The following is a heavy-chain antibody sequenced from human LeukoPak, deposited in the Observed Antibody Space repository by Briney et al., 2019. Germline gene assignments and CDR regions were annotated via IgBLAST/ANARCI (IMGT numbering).Heavy chain of an antibody. J-gene: IGHJ4*02. V-gene: IGHV1-8*01. CDR1: RYTFTSYD. CDR2: MNPNSGNT. CDR3: ARIYYYDSSALDY. D-gene: IGHD3-22*01. Sequence: ASVKVSCKASRYTFTSYDVNWVRQATGQGLEWMGWMNPNSGNTGYAQKLQGRVAMTRGTSTSTAYMELRSLRSDDTAVYYCARIYYYDSSALDYWGQGTLVTVSS.